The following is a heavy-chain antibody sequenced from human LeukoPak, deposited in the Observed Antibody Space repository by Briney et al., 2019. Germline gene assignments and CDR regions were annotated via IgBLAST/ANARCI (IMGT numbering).Heavy chain of an antibody. CDR3: AKGTSGYSYVKNY. Sequence: GGSLRLSCAASGFTFSSYAMSWVRQAPGKGLEWASAISGSGGSTYYADSVKGRFTISRDNSKNTLYLQMNSLRAEDTAVYYCAKGTSGYSYVKNYWGQGTLVTVSS. CDR1: GFTFSSYA. J-gene: IGHJ4*02. V-gene: IGHV3-23*01. CDR2: ISGSGGST. D-gene: IGHD5-18*01.